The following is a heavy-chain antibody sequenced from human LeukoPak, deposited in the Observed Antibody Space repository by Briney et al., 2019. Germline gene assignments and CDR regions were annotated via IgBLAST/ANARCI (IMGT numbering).Heavy chain of an antibody. V-gene: IGHV4-34*01. Sequence: SETLSLTCAVYGGSFSGHYWSWIRQPPGKGLQWIGEINHSGYTNYNPSLKSRVTISADTSKNQFSLKLSSVTAADTAMYYCAIIPIPGGDTFDIWGQGTMVTVSS. D-gene: IGHD3-10*01. CDR1: GGSFSGHY. CDR2: INHSGYT. J-gene: IGHJ3*02. CDR3: AIIPIPGGDTFDI.